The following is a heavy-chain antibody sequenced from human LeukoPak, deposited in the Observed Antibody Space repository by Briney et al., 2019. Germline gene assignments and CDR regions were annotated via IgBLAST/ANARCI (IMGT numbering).Heavy chain of an antibody. V-gene: IGHV3-33*06. CDR3: AKLIFGYGDYVPFDI. J-gene: IGHJ3*02. CDR1: GFTFSSYG. CDR2: IWYDGSNK. Sequence: GGSLRLSCAASGFTFSSYGMHWVRQAPGKGQEWVAVIWYDGSNKYYADSVKGRFTISRDNSKNTLYLQMNSLRAEDTAVYYCAKLIFGYGDYVPFDIWGQGTMVTVSS. D-gene: IGHD4-17*01.